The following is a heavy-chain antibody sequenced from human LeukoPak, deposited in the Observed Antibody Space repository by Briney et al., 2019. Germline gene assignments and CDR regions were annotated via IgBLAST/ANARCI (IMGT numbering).Heavy chain of an antibody. CDR3: AREGRVSGYDFDC. J-gene: IGHJ4*02. CDR1: GFTFDDYG. D-gene: IGHD5-12*01. Sequence: GGSLRLSCAASGFTFDDYGMTWVRQAPGKGLEWVSRINSDGSSITYADSVKGRFTISRYNAMNTLYLQMNSLRVEDTAVYYCAREGRVSGYDFDCWGQGTLVTVSS. CDR2: INSDGSSI. V-gene: IGHV3-74*03.